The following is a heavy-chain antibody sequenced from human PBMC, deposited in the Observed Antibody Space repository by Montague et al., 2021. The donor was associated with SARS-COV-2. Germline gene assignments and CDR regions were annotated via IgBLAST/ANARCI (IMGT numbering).Heavy chain of an antibody. D-gene: IGHD4/OR15-4a*01. CDR1: GFTFSNYW. Sequence: SLRLSCAASGFTFSNYWMNWVRQAPGKGLEWVANIKQDGSEKFYVDSVRGRFTISRDNAKNSLFLQMNSLRVDDTAVYYCARFKYMHGAFEYWGQGSQVTVSS. CDR2: IKQDGSEK. CDR3: ARFKYMHGAFEY. J-gene: IGHJ4*02. V-gene: IGHV3-7*01.